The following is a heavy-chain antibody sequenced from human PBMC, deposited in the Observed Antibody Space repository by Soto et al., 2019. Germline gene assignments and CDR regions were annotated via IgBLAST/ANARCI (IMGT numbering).Heavy chain of an antibody. CDR2: IKSKTDGGTT. CDR3: TKDTREVATTNGFDY. V-gene: IGHV3-15*01. J-gene: IGHJ4*02. CDR1: GFTFSNAW. Sequence: EVQLVESGGGLVKPGGSLRLSCAASGFTFSNAWMSWVRQAPGKGLEWVGRIKSKTDGGTTDYAALVKGIFTISRDDSKNTLYLQMNNLKTEDTAVYYCTKDTREVATTNGFDYWGQGTLVTVS. D-gene: IGHD5-12*01.